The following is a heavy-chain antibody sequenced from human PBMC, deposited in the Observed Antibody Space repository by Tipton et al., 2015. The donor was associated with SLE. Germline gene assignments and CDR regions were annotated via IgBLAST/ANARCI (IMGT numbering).Heavy chain of an antibody. Sequence: VQLVQSGAEVKKPGESLRISCKGSGDTFTNYWITWMRQMPGKGLEWMGRIDPSDSYTDYRPSLLGHVTISVDRSISTAYLQWRSLKASDTAMYYCASGTSKHYDAFDIWSQGTMVTVSS. CDR1: GDTFTNYW. D-gene: IGHD1-14*01. V-gene: IGHV5-10-1*01. J-gene: IGHJ3*02. CDR3: ASGTSKHYDAFDI. CDR2: IDPSDSYT.